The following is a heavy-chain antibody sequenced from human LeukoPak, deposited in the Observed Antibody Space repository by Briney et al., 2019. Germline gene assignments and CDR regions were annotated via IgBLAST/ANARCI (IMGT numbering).Heavy chain of an antibody. J-gene: IGHJ6*03. D-gene: IGHD3/OR15-3a*01. CDR1: GYTFTSYD. CDR3: ARALSWTTDSYYYMDV. CDR2: MNPNSGNT. V-gene: IGHV1-8*01. Sequence: ASVKVSCKASGYTFTSYDINWVRQATGQGLEWMGWMNPNSGNTGYAQKFQGRDTMTKNTSITTAYMELSSLRSEDTAVYYCARALSWTTDSYYYMDVWGKGTTVTVS.